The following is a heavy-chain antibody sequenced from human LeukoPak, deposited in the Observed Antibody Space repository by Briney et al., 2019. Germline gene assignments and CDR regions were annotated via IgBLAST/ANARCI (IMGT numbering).Heavy chain of an antibody. D-gene: IGHD3-3*02. J-gene: IGHJ4*02. CDR2: IYYSGST. CDR3: ARGHIWSGYYPFDY. CDR1: GGSISRYY. Sequence: PSETLSLTCTVFGGSISRYYWSWIRQPPGKGLEWIGYIYYSGSTNYNPSLKSRVTISVDTSKNQFSLKLSSVTAADTAVYYCARGHIWSGYYPFDYWGQGTLVTVPS. V-gene: IGHV4-59*01.